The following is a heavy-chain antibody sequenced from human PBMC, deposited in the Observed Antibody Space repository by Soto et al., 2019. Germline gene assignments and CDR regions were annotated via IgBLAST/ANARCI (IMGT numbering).Heavy chain of an antibody. D-gene: IGHD6-6*01. V-gene: IGHV4-39*05. J-gene: IGHJ6*02. CDR3: GARPANYYFYGMDV. CDR2: IYYNGNT. CDR1: GGSISRRSHY. Sequence: QLQLQQSGPGLVKPSETPSLTCSVSGGSISRRSHYWGWIRQPPGKGLEWIGNIYYNGNTYYNPSLKSRVTISIDTSKNRCSLRLSSVTAADTAVYFCGARPANYYFYGMDVWGQGTTVTVSS.